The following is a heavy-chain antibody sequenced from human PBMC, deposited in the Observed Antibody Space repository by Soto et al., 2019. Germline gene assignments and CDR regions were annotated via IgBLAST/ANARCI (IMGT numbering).Heavy chain of an antibody. D-gene: IGHD3-10*01. V-gene: IGHV2-5*02. CDR1: GFSLSTSGVG. CDR2: IYWDDDK. J-gene: IGHJ3*02. CDR3: AHRLWAGEKYYYGSGSYSDAFDI. Sequence: QITLKESGPTLVKPTQTLTLTCTFSGFSLSTSGVGVGWIRQPPGKALEWLALIYWDDDKRYSPSLKSRLTITKDTSKNQVVLTMTNMDPVDTATYYCAHRLWAGEKYYYGSGSYSDAFDIWGQGTMVTVSS.